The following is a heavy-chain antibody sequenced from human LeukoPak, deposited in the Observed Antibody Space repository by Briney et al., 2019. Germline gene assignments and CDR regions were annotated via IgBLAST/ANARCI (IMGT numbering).Heavy chain of an antibody. CDR2: IFHSGST. J-gene: IGHJ4*02. D-gene: IGHD2-8*01. CDR3: ARRPTNYPIDY. Sequence: SETLSLTCTVSGGSISSGGYDWGWIRQPPGKGLEWIGSIFHSGSTYYNPSLKSRVTTSVDTSKNQFSLKLSSVTAADTAVYYCARRPTNYPIDYWGQGTLVTVSS. CDR1: GGSISSGGYD. V-gene: IGHV4-39*01.